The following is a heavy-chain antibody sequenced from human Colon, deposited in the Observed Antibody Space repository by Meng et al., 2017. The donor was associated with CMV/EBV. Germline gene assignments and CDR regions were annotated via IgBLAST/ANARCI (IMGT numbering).Heavy chain of an antibody. Sequence: GGSLRLSCATSGLVLSRYWMAWVRQTPGKELEWVANINEDGSERKYVDSVKGRFTISRDNAKNSLYLQMDSLRAEDRGVYYCARDRVGTVTTPDGYFYYGLEVWGQGTTVTVSS. J-gene: IGHJ6*02. CDR3: ARDRVGTVTTPDGYFYYGLEV. D-gene: IGHD4-11*01. CDR2: INEDGSER. V-gene: IGHV3-7*01. CDR1: GLVLSRYW.